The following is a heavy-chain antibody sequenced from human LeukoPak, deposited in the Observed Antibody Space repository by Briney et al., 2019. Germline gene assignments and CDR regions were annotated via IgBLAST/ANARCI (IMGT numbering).Heavy chain of an antibody. D-gene: IGHD3-10*01. J-gene: IGHJ4*02. CDR2: IYSDGIST. Sequence: GGALRLSCAASGFTFSSYWMHWVRQAPRKGLVWVSRIYSDGISTSCADSVKGRFTISRDNAKNTLYLQMNSLRAEDTAVYYCARDRIEYTYGTGFDYWGQGTLVTVSS. V-gene: IGHV3-74*01. CDR3: ARDRIEYTYGTGFDY. CDR1: GFTFSSYW.